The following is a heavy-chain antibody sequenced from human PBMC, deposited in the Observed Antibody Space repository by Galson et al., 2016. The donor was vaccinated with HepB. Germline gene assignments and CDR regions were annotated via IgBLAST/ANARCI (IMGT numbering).Heavy chain of an antibody. CDR3: ARDQGFGEDN. CDR1: GYTFTSYY. Sequence: SGYTFTSYYMHWVRQAPGQGLEWMGIINPSGGTTTYAQKFQGRVTMTWDTSTSTVYMELRSMGSEDTAIYYCARDQGFGEDNWGQGTLATVSS. V-gene: IGHV1-46*01. D-gene: IGHD3-10*01. J-gene: IGHJ4*02. CDR2: INPSGGTT.